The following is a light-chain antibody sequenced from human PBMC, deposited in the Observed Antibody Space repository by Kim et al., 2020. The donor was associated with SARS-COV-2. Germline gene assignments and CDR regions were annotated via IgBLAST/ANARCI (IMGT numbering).Light chain of an antibody. Sequence: SYELTQPPSVSVAPGKTARITCGGNNIGSKSVHWYQQKPGQAPVLVIYYDSDRPSGIPERFPGSNSGNTATLNISRVEAGDEADYYCQVWASSRDHPVFG. V-gene: IGLV3-21*01. CDR1: NIGSKS. CDR2: YDS. J-gene: IGLJ3*02. CDR3: QVWASSRDHPV.